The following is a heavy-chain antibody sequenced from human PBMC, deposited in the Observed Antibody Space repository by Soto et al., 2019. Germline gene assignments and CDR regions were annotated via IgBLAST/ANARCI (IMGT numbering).Heavy chain of an antibody. CDR2: ISGSGGST. V-gene: IGHV3-23*01. CDR1: GFTFSSYA. D-gene: IGHD1-26*01. J-gene: IGHJ4*02. CDR3: AKDRKWELYFDY. Sequence: GGSLRLSCAASGFTFSSYAMSWVRQAPGKGLEWVSAISGSGGSTYYADSVKGRFTTSRDNSKNTLYLQMNSLRAEDTAVYYCAKDRKWELYFDYWGQGTLVNVSS.